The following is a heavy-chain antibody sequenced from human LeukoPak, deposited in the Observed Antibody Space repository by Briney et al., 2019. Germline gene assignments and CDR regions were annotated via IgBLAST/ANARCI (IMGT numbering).Heavy chain of an antibody. D-gene: IGHD3-10*01. CDR2: IKQDGSEK. V-gene: IGHV3-7*01. J-gene: IGHJ4*02. Sequence: GGSLRLSCAASGFTFSSYWMSWVRQAPGKGLEWVANIKQDGSEKYYVDSVKGRFTISRDNAKNSLYLQMNSLRAEDTAVYYCARDPSDYYGSGSYALHYFDYWGQGPLVTVSS. CDR3: ARDPSDYYGSGSYALHYFDY. CDR1: GFTFSSYW.